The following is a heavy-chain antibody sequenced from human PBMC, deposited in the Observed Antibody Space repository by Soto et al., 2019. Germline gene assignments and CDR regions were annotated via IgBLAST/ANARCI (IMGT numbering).Heavy chain of an antibody. CDR3: AKDPVRGVIILADY. D-gene: IGHD3-10*01. CDR1: GFTFSSYA. V-gene: IGHV3-23*01. CDR2: ISGSGGST. J-gene: IGHJ4*02. Sequence: EVQLLESGGGLVQPGGSLRLSCAASGFTFSSYAMSWVRQAPGKGLEWVSAISGSGGSTYYADSVKGRFTISRDNSKNTLYLQMKSLRAEDTAVYYCAKDPVRGVIILADYWGQGTLVTVSS.